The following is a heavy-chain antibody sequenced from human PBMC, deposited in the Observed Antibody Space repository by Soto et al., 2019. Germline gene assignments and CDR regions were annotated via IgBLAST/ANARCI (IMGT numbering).Heavy chain of an antibody. CDR2: FDPEDGET. J-gene: IGHJ3*02. CDR3: ATDPGDRGNAFDI. D-gene: IGHD7-27*01. V-gene: IGHV1-24*01. Sequence: ASVKVSCKVSGYTLTELSMHWVRQAPGKGLEWMGGFDPEDGETIYAQKFQGRVTMNEDTSTDTAYMELSSLRSVDTAVYYFATDPGDRGNAFDIWGQGTMVTVSS. CDR1: GYTLTELS.